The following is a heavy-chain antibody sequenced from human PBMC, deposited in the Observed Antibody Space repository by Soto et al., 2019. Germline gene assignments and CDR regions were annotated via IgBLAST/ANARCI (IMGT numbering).Heavy chain of an antibody. J-gene: IGHJ6*02. D-gene: IGHD2-8*01. V-gene: IGHV1-18*01. CDR3: AGDLIGGVLMLSPFGMDV. Sequence: APVKVSCKAAGYTFTSYGISWVRQAPGQGLEWMGWISAYNGNTNYAQKLQGRVTMTTDTSTSTAYMELGSLRSDDTAVYYCAGDLIGGVLMLSPFGMDVWGQGTTVTVSS. CDR1: GYTFTSYG. CDR2: ISAYNGNT.